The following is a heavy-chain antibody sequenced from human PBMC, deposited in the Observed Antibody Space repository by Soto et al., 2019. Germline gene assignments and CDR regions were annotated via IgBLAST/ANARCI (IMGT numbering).Heavy chain of an antibody. CDR2: IYYTGST. J-gene: IGHJ4*02. CDR3: ARHPTRSHGYFYFDY. CDR1: GDSITRTSYH. Sequence: SETLSLTCTVSGDSITRTSYHWGWIRQPPGKGLEWIGSIYYTGSTYHNPSLKSRVTISVDTSKNQFSLRLSSVTAADTAVYYCARHPTRSHGYFYFDYWGQGTRVTVSS. D-gene: IGHD5-18*01. V-gene: IGHV4-39*01.